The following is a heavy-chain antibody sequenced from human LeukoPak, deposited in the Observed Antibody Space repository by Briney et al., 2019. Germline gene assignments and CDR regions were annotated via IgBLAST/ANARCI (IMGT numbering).Heavy chain of an antibody. CDR3: AIGSTYYGSSGQVPFDY. CDR2: ISGSSSTM. J-gene: IGHJ4*02. D-gene: IGHD3-22*01. CDR1: GFTFSSYS. Sequence: GGSLRLSCAASGFTFSSYSMNWVRQAPGKGLEWGSYISGSSSTMYYADSVNGRFTISRDNGKNTLYLQMNRLRAEDTAVYYCAIGSTYYGSSGQVPFDYWGQGTLVTVSS. V-gene: IGHV3-48*01.